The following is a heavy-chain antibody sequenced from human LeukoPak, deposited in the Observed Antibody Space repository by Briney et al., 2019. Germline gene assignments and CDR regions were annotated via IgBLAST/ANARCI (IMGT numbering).Heavy chain of an antibody. CDR2: INPSGGST. V-gene: IGHV1-46*01. CDR3: APPGEPYSSSWGAFDI. CDR1: GYTFTSYY. J-gene: IGHJ3*02. D-gene: IGHD6-13*01. Sequence: GASVKVSCKASGYTFTSYYMHWVRQAPGQGLEWMGIINPSGGSTSYAQKFQGRVTMTRDTSTSTVYMELSSLRSEDTAVYYCAPPGEPYSSSWGAFDIWGQGTMVTVSS.